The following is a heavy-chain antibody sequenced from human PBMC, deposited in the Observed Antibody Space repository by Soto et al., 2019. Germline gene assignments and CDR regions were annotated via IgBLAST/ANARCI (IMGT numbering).Heavy chain of an antibody. J-gene: IGHJ4*02. CDR2: ITSDGRT. CDR3: AKDYSTVTTDPLSVVLFDY. D-gene: IGHD4-17*01. V-gene: IGHV3-23*01. Sequence: LRLSCAASGFTFSSYAMSWVRQAPWKGLEWVSIITSDGRTYYADSVKGRFTISRDNSKNTVYLQMNSLRAEDTAVYYCAKDYSTVTTDPLSVVLFDYWGQGALVTVSS. CDR1: GFTFSSYA.